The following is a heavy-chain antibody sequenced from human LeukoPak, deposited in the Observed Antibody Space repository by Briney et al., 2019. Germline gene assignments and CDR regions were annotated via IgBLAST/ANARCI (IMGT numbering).Heavy chain of an antibody. J-gene: IGHJ4*02. V-gene: IGHV3-48*03. Sequence: GGSLRLSCVASGFTFSTSDMNWVRQAPGKGLDWVSYISRSGTNIYYAESVKGRFTISRDNAKKSLYLQMNSLRVEDTAVHYCARMGGNLSRWGQGTLVTVSS. CDR3: ARMGGNLSR. CDR2: ISRSGTNI. CDR1: GFTFSTSD. D-gene: IGHD1-26*01.